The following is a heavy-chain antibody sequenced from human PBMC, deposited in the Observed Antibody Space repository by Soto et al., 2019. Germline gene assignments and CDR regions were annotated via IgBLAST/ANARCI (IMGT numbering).Heavy chain of an antibody. V-gene: IGHV1-69*13. D-gene: IGHD6-6*01. J-gene: IGHJ4*02. Sequence: GASVKVSCKASGGTFSSYAISWVRQAPGQGLEWMGGIIPIFGTANYAQKFQGRVTITADESTSTAYMELSSLRSEDTAVYYCARVGEAARPDNYWGQGTLVTVSS. CDR3: ARVGEAARPDNY. CDR1: GGTFSSYA. CDR2: IIPIFGTA.